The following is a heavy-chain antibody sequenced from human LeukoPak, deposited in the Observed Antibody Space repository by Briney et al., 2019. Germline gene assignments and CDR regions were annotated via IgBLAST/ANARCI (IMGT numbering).Heavy chain of an antibody. Sequence: SETLSLTCTVSGGSISSSNWWSWVRQSPGKGLQWIGQVYHSGGTIYNPSLKSRVTISVDQSKNQFSLKLTSVTAADTAVYYCARDPAVAGTEGIYFDYWGQGTLVTVSS. CDR2: VYHSGGT. J-gene: IGHJ4*02. CDR1: GGSISSSNW. V-gene: IGHV4-4*02. D-gene: IGHD6-13*01. CDR3: ARDPAVAGTEGIYFDY.